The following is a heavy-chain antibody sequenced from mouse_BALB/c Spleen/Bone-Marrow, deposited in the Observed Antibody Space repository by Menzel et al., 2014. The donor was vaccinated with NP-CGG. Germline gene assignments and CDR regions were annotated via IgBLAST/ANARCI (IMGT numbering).Heavy chain of an antibody. CDR1: GFAFSSYD. CDR2: ISSGGGST. CDR3: ASPLYYDGSSPFYAMDY. D-gene: IGHD1-1*01. V-gene: IGHV5-12-1*01. Sequence: EVKLEESGGGLVKPGGSLKLSCAASGFAFSSYDMSWVRQTPEKRLEWVAYISSGGGSTYYPDTVKGRFTISRDNAKNTLYLQMSSLKSEDTAMYYCASPLYYDGSSPFYAMDYWGQGTSVTVSS. J-gene: IGHJ4*01.